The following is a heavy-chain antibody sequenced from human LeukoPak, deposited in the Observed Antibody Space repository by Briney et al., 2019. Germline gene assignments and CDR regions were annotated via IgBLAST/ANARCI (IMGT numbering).Heavy chain of an antibody. Sequence: VASVKVSFKASGGTFSIYAISWVRQAPGQGLEGVGGIIPIFGTANYAQKFQGRVTITTDESTSTAYMELSSLRSEDTVVYYCAIKGYYYDSSGYYPSFDYWGQGTLVTVSS. V-gene: IGHV1-69*05. CDR2: IIPIFGTA. D-gene: IGHD3-22*01. CDR1: GGTFSIYA. CDR3: AIKGYYYDSSGYYPSFDY. J-gene: IGHJ4*02.